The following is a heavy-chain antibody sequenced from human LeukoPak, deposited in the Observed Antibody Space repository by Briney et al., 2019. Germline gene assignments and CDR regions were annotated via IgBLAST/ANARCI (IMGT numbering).Heavy chain of an antibody. CDR2: MNPNSGNT. CDR1: GYTFTSYD. J-gene: IGHJ6*02. V-gene: IGHV1-8*01. CDR3: ARRSSSWYSYYYYGMDV. D-gene: IGHD6-13*01. Sequence: ASVEVSCKASGYTFTSYDINWVRQATGQGLEWMGWMNPNSGNTGYAQKFQGRVTMTRNTSISTAYMELSSLRSEDTAVYYCARRSSSWYSYYYYGMDVWGQGTTVTVSS.